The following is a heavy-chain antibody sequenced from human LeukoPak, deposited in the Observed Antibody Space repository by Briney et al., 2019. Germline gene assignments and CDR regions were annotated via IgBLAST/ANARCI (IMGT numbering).Heavy chain of an antibody. Sequence: GRCLRPSCAVSGFTFSSYAMHWVRQAPGKGLEWVGVISYFGSNKYYTDSVKGGFTISRENSKNTLYLQMNSLIAEHTAVYYCAKPYSSSWSSGWFDPWGQGTLVTVSS. J-gene: IGHJ5*02. CDR2: ISYFGSNK. D-gene: IGHD6-13*01. V-gene: IGHV3-30*04. CDR1: GFTFSSYA. CDR3: AKPYSSSWSSGWFDP.